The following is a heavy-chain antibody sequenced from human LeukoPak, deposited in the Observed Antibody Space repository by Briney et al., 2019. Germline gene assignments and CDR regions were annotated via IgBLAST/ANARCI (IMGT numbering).Heavy chain of an antibody. D-gene: IGHD4-17*01. V-gene: IGHV4-34*01. J-gene: IGHJ5*02. Sequence: SETLSLTCAVYGGSFSGYYWGWIRQPPGKGLEWIGSMPYRGRTYYNPSLKTGVTVSLDASKNQFSLNLSSVTAADTAVYYCARSPQGTATTANWLDPWGQGTLVTVSS. CDR3: ARSPQGTATTANWLDP. CDR2: MPYRGRT. CDR1: GGSFSGYY.